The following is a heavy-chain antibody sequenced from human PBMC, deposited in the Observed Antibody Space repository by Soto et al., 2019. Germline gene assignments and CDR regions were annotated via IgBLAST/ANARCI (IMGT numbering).Heavy chain of an antibody. CDR2: ISNDENIK. Sequence: GGSLRLSCVVSGFYFGNFGMHWVRQAPGKGLEWLTVISNDENIKQDSVRGRFAIARDNSKNTLYLHLTSLRAEDTAIYYCARGLRGVLDYWGQGTLVTVSS. J-gene: IGHJ4*02. V-gene: IGHV3-33*01. CDR1: GFYFGNFG. CDR3: ARGLRGVLDY. D-gene: IGHD5-12*01.